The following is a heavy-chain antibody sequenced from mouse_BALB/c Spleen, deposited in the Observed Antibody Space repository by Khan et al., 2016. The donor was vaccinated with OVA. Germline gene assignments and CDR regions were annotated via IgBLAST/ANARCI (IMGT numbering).Heavy chain of an antibody. V-gene: IGHV1-7*01. CDR2: IDPTTGYT. CDR1: GYTFTTYW. Sequence: VQLQESGAELAKPGASMKMSCKASGYTFTTYWMHWVKQRPGQGLEWIGYIDPTTGYTEYNQKFKDRATLTTDKSSSTAYMQLSSLTSEDSAVYYSERRGLYGIFDYWGQGTLVTVSA. CDR3: ERRGLYGIFDY. D-gene: IGHD2-1*01. J-gene: IGHJ3*01.